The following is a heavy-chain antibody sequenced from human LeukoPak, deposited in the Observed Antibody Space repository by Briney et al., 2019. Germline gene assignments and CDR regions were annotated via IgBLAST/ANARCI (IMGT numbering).Heavy chain of an antibody. Sequence: PSETLSLTCSVSAGSIRSSSWWSWVRQSPVKGLEWIGEIYLYGTTNYNPSLKSRVTMSVDRSKNQFSLKLSSVAAADTAVYYCARQQWEQQGRDYYFNGLDVWGPGTTVIVSS. J-gene: IGHJ6*02. CDR3: ARQQWEQQGRDYYFNGLDV. CDR2: IYLYGTT. V-gene: IGHV4-4*02. D-gene: IGHD1-26*01. CDR1: AGSIRSSSW.